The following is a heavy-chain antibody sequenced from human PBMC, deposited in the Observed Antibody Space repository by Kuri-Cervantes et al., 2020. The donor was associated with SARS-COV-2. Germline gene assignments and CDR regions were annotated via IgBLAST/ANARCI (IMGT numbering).Heavy chain of an antibody. CDR2: INHSGST. J-gene: IGHJ4*02. CDR3: ASDKVGATPLLDY. V-gene: IGHV4-34*01. Sequence: GSLRLSCTVSGGSISSYYWSWIRQPPGKGLEWIGEINHSGSTNYNPSLKSRVTISVDTSKNQFSLKLSSVTAADTAMYYCASDKVGATPLLDYWGQGTLVTVSS. CDR1: GGSISSYY. D-gene: IGHD1-26*01.